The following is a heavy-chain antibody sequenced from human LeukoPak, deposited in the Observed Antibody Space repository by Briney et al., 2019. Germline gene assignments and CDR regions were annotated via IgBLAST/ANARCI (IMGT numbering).Heavy chain of an antibody. J-gene: IGHJ4*02. CDR3: VRSAFLTTEFYFDY. D-gene: IGHD4-11*01. Sequence: TGGSLRLSCAASGFTFSSYWMSWVRQAPGKGLEWVANIKQDGSEKYYVDSVKGRFTISRDSAKNSLYLQMNSLRVEDTAVYYCVRSAFLTTEFYFDYWGQGTLVTVSS. CDR2: IKQDGSEK. CDR1: GFTFSSYW. V-gene: IGHV3-7*01.